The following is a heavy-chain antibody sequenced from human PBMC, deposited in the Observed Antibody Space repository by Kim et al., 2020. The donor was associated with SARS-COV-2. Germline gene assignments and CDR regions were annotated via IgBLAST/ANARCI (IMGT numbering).Heavy chain of an antibody. CDR2: INQDGTNR. V-gene: IGHV3-7*01. CDR3: TRPLGRGFAD. J-gene: IGHJ4*02. CDR1: GFTFTDTW. D-gene: IGHD1-1*01. Sequence: GGSLRLSCVASGFTFTDTWMIWVRQAPGKGPEWVANINQDGTNRQYVDSVKGRFTVSRDNAKKSLYLEMNSLGVEDTAIYYCTRPLGRGFADWGQETHVTVSS.